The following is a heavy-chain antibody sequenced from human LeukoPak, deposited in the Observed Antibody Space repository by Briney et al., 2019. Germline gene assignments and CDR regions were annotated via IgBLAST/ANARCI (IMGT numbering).Heavy chain of an antibody. Sequence: ASVKVSCKASGYTFTSYDINWVRQATGQGLEWMGWMNPNSGNTGYAQKFQGRVTMTRNTSISTAYMELSSLRSEDTAVYYSARGPGWRWLQLATGVFYYFDYWGQGTLVTVSS. V-gene: IGHV1-8*01. CDR3: ARGPGWRWLQLATGVFYYFDY. CDR1: GYTFTSYD. CDR2: MNPNSGNT. J-gene: IGHJ4*02. D-gene: IGHD5-24*01.